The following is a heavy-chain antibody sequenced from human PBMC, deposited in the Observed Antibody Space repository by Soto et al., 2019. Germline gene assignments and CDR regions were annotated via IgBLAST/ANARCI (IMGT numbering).Heavy chain of an antibody. Sequence: GESLKISCKGSGYSFTSYWIGWVRQMPGKGLEWMGIIYPGDSDTRYSPSFQGQVTISADKSISTAYLQWSSLKASDTAMYYCARVGPPVRDGYNYRFDYWGQGTLVTASS. V-gene: IGHV5-51*01. D-gene: IGHD5-12*01. CDR1: GYSFTSYW. CDR3: ARVGPPVRDGYNYRFDY. J-gene: IGHJ4*02. CDR2: IYPGDSDT.